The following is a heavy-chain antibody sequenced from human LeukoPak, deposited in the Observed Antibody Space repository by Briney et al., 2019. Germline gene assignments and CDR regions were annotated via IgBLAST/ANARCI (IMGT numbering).Heavy chain of an antibody. J-gene: IGHJ5*02. CDR3: ARTIIAAAGTNNWFDP. D-gene: IGHD6-13*01. CDR2: ISSSSTI. CDR1: GFTFSYYS. V-gene: IGHV3-48*02. Sequence: PGGSLRLSCAASGFTFSYYSMNWVRQAPGKGLEWVSYISSSSTIYYADSVKGRFTISRDNAKNSLYLQMNSLRDEDTAVYYCARTIIAAAGTNNWFDPWGQGTLVTVSS.